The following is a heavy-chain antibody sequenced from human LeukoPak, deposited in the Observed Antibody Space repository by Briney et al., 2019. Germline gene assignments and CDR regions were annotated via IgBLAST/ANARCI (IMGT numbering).Heavy chain of an antibody. D-gene: IGHD1-26*01. V-gene: IGHV4-59*08. J-gene: IGHJ4*02. Sequence: SETLSLTCTVSGGSISSYYWSWIRQPPGKGLEWIGYIYYSGSTNYNPSLESRVTISVDTSKNQFSLKLSSVTAADTAVYYCARLSGSYSELFDYWGQGTLVTVSS. CDR2: IYYSGST. CDR3: ARLSGSYSELFDY. CDR1: GGSISSYY.